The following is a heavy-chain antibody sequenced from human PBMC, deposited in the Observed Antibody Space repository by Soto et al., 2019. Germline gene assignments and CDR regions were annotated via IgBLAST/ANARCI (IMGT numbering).Heavy chain of an antibody. Sequence: GGSLRLSCAASGFTLSIYAMYWVRQAPGKRLEYVSSISTNGGSTHYADSVKGRFTISRDNSKNTQYLQMSSLRADDTAVYYCVKGEYYYDSSGYYPFDYWGQGTLVTVSS. D-gene: IGHD3-22*01. J-gene: IGHJ4*02. CDR1: GFTLSIYA. V-gene: IGHV3-64D*06. CDR3: VKGEYYYDSSGYYPFDY. CDR2: ISTNGGST.